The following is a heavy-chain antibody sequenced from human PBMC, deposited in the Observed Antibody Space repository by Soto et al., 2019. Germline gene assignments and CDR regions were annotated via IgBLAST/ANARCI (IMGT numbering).Heavy chain of an antibody. V-gene: IGHV3-21*04. D-gene: IGHD6-13*01. Sequence: GGSLRLSCAASGFTFSSYSMNWVRQAPGKGLEWVSSISSSSSYIYYADSVKGRFTISRDNAKNSLYLQMNSLRAEDTAVYYCASIVAADLDAFDIWGQGTMVTVSS. CDR3: ASIVAADLDAFDI. CDR2: ISSSSSYI. J-gene: IGHJ3*02. CDR1: GFTFSSYS.